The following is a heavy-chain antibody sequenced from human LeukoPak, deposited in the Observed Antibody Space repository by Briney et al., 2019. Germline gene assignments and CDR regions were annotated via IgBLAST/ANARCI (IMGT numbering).Heavy chain of an antibody. CDR3: VRGGIVVVPAAPNWFDP. Sequence: SETLSLTCTVSGGFISSSSYYWGWIRQPPGKGLEWIGSIYYSGSTYYNPSLKSRVTISVDTSKNQFSLKLSSVTAADTAVYYCVRGGIVVVPAAPNWFDPWGQGTLVTVSS. CDR1: GGFISSSSYY. CDR2: IYYSGST. J-gene: IGHJ5*02. D-gene: IGHD2-2*01. V-gene: IGHV4-39*07.